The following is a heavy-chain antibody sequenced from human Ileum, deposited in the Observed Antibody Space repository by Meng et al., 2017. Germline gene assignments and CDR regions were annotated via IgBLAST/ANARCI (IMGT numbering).Heavy chain of an antibody. CDR2: IFHTGLT. J-gene: IGHJ4*02. V-gene: IGHV4-38-2*01. Sequence: SETLSLTCEVSGYSVSSNYYWGWIRQSPGMGLECIGTIFHTGLTFDNPSLERRVSISLDTSKNHFSLKLTSVTAADTAVYYCARRRTNYLFDSWGPGTLVTVSS. D-gene: IGHD5-24*01. CDR3: ARRRTNYLFDS. CDR1: GYSVSSNYY.